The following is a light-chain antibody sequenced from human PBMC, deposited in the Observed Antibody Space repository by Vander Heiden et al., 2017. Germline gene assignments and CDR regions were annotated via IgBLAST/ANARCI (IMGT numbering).Light chain of an antibody. CDR3: VTWHNSLGAYV. V-gene: IGLV1-51*01. CDR1: SSNIGNNY. CDR2: GTN. Sequence: QSPLTQPPSVSAAPGEKFTISFSGSSSNIGNNYVFWYQHLPGTAPKLLIYGTNKRPSGISDRFSGSKSGTSATLSITGLQTGDEADYYCVTWHNSLGAYVFGTRTKVSVL. J-gene: IGLJ1*01.